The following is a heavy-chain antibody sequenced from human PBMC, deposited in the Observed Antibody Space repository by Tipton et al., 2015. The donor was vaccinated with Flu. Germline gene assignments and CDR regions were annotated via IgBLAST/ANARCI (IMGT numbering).Heavy chain of an antibody. CDR3: VKDVWDY. D-gene: IGHD2-21*01. J-gene: IGHJ4*02. V-gene: IGHV3-23*01. CDR2: ITNNGEST. Sequence: SLRLSCAASGITFGDYVMSWVRQAPGKGLEWVSAITNNGESTHYVDSVKGRFTISRDNSINTLYLHMSSLRAVDTAIYYCVKDVWDYWGQGTLVTVSS. CDR1: GITFGDYV.